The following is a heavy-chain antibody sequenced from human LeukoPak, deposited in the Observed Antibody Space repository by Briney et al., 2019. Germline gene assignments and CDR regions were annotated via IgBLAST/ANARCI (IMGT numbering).Heavy chain of an antibody. CDR1: GFTFSLYS. CDR3: ARTNNDLNFDY. Sequence: GGSLRLSCAASGFTFSLYSMNWVRQAPGKGLEWLSYISSSRSTIYYADSVKGRFTISSDNAKNTSYLQMNSLRDEDTALYYCARTNNDLNFDYWGQGTLVTVSS. J-gene: IGHJ4*02. CDR2: ISSSRSTI. D-gene: IGHD1-1*01. V-gene: IGHV3-48*02.